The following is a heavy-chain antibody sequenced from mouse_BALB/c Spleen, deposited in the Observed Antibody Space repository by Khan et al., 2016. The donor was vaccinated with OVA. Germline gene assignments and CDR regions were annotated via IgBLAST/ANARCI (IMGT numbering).Heavy chain of an antibody. CDR2: ISGDSSTI. V-gene: IGHV5-17*02. Sequence: EVELVESGGGLVQPGGSRKLSCAASGFTFSSYGMHWVRQAPVKGLEWVAYISGDSSTIYYADTVKGRFTISRDNPKNTLFLQMTSLMSEDTAMYYCATSYYYGYYFDYWGPGTTLTVSS. J-gene: IGHJ2*01. CDR1: GFTFSSYG. CDR3: ATSYYYGYYFDY. D-gene: IGHD1-1*01.